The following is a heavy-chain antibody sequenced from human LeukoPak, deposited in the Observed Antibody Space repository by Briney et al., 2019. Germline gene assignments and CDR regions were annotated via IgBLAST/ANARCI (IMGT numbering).Heavy chain of an antibody. CDR3: TRREQWLGYWHFDL. D-gene: IGHD6-19*01. J-gene: IGHJ2*01. CDR1: GFTFSGSA. CDR2: IRSKANNYAT. V-gene: IGHV3-73*01. Sequence: GGSLKLSCAASGFTFSGSAIHCVRQASGKGLEWVGRIRSKANNYATAYAASVKGRFTISRDESKNTAYLQMNSLKTEDTAVYYCTRREQWLGYWHFDLWGRGSLVTVSS.